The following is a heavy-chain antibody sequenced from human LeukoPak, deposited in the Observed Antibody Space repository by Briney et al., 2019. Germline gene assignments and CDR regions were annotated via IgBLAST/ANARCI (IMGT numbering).Heavy chain of an antibody. CDR1: GGTFSSYS. D-gene: IGHD3-22*01. CDR2: IIPIFGTA. Sequence: GASVKVSCKASGGTFSSYSISWVRQAPGQGLEWMGGIIPIFGTANYAQKLQGRVTITADESTSTAYMELSSLRSEDTAVYYCARVGEGDSSGYLDYWGQGTLVTVSS. CDR3: ARVGEGDSSGYLDY. J-gene: IGHJ4*02. V-gene: IGHV1-69*13.